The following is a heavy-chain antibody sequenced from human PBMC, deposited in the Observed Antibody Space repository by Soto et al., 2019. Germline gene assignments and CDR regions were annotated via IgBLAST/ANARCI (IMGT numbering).Heavy chain of an antibody. J-gene: IGHJ6*02. V-gene: IGHV3-7*05. CDR2: IKTDGSEK. Sequence: EVQLVESGGGLVQPGGSLRLSCEASGFTFSAYWMGWVRQAPGTGLQLVATIKTDGSEKYYVDSVTGLFTISRDNDKNSLSLQLNTLRAEDTGVYYCARPVRGSPEDVWGQGTTVTVSS. CDR3: ARPVRGSPEDV. CDR1: GFTFSAYW. D-gene: IGHD3-16*01.